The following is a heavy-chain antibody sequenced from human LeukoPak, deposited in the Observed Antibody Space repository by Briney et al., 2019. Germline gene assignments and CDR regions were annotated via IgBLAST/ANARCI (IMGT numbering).Heavy chain of an antibody. Sequence: GGSLRLSCAASGFAFTSYAMSWVRQAPGKGLEWVSAISPSGGSTYYADSVKGRFTISRDNSKNTLYLQMNSLRAEDTAVYYCASLRLVSGSYSDFDYWGQGTLVTVSS. D-gene: IGHD1-26*01. CDR2: ISPSGGST. CDR3: ASLRLVSGSYSDFDY. CDR1: GFAFTSYA. V-gene: IGHV3-23*01. J-gene: IGHJ4*02.